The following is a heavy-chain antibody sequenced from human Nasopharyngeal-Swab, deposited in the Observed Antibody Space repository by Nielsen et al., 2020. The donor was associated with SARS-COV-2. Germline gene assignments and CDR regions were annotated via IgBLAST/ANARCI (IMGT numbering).Heavy chain of an antibody. J-gene: IGHJ4*02. CDR1: GFTFSGYW. D-gene: IGHD3-16*01. V-gene: IGHV3-74*01. CDR3: ARDWESSVFDY. CDR2: INSDGSST. Sequence: GGSLRLSCAASGFTFSGYWIHWVRQAPGKGLVWVSRINSDGSSTNYADSVKGRFTISRDNAKNTLYLQMNSLRAEDTAVYYCARDWESSVFDYWGQGTLVTVSS.